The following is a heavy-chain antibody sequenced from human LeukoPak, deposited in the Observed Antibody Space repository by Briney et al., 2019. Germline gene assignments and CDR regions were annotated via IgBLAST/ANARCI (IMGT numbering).Heavy chain of an antibody. CDR3: ARGYCSSTSCYGAFDI. J-gene: IGHJ3*02. CDR2: IYPGDSDT. CDR1: GYSFTSYW. V-gene: IGHV5-51*01. D-gene: IGHD2-2*01. Sequence: GESLKISCKGSGYSFTSYWIGWVRQMPGKGLEWMGIIYPGDSDTRYSPSFQGQVTISADKSISTAYLQWSSLKASDTAMYYCARGYCSSTSCYGAFDIWGQGTMDTVSS.